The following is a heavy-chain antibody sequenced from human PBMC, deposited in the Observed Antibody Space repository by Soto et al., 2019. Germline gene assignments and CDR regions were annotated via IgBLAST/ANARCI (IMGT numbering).Heavy chain of an antibody. V-gene: IGHV3-9*01. CDR1: GFTFDDYA. D-gene: IGHD2-2*01. Sequence: EVQLVESGGGLVQPGRSLRLSCAASGFTFDDYAMHWVRQPPGKGLEWVSGINWNSGSIGYADSVKGRFTISRDNAKNSQYLQMNSLRAEDTALYYCAKDKNQLLLYYFDYWGQGTLVTVSS. CDR3: AKDKNQLLLYYFDY. CDR2: INWNSGSI. J-gene: IGHJ4*02.